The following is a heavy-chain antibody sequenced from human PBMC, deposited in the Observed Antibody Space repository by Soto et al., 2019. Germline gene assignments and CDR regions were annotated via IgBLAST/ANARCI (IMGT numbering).Heavy chain of an antibody. CDR3: ARGDIVVVPAAMAIEY. Sequence: PLGSMRLSCAVAGVTFISYSMNCVRQTPGKGLEWVSYISSSSSTIYYADSVKGRFTISRDNAKNSLYLRMNSLRDEDTAVYYCARGDIVVVPAAMAIEYWGQGTLVTVSS. D-gene: IGHD2-2*01. CDR2: ISSSSSTI. J-gene: IGHJ4*02. CDR1: GVTFISYS. V-gene: IGHV3-48*02.